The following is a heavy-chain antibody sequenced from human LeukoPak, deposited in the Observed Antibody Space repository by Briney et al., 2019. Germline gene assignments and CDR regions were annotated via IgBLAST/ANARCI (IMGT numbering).Heavy chain of an antibody. Sequence: GGSLRLSCAASGFTFSSYAMHWVRQAPGKGLEWVAVISYDGSNKYYADSVKGRFTISRDNSKNTLYLQMNSLRAEDTAVYYCARGSSMKSGYSYGPSGYWGQGTLVTVSS. D-gene: IGHD5-18*01. CDR2: ISYDGSNK. CDR3: ARGSSMKSGYSYGPSGY. J-gene: IGHJ4*02. V-gene: IGHV3-30-3*01. CDR1: GFTFSSYA.